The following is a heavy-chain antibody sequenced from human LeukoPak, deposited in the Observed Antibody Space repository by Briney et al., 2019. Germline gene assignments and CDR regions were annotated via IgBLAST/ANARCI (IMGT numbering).Heavy chain of an antibody. CDR1: GGSFSGYY. V-gene: IGHV4-34*01. CDR3: ARGSITIFGAIYCFDY. D-gene: IGHD3-3*01. Sequence: SETLSLTCAVYGGSFSGYYWSWIRQPPGKGLEWIGEINHSGSTNYNPSLKSRVTISVDTSKNQFFLKLSSVTAADTAVYYCARGSITIFGAIYCFDYWGQGTLVTVSS. J-gene: IGHJ4*02. CDR2: INHSGST.